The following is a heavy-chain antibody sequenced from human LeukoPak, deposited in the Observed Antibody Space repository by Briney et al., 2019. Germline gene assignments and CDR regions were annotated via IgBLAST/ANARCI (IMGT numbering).Heavy chain of an antibody. V-gene: IGHV4-34*01. D-gene: IGHD6-25*01. J-gene: IGHJ4*01. CDR3: AKSGGYGLIDY. CDR2: INHHGTT. CDR1: GGSFSNYY. Sequence: SETLSLTCSVYGGSFSNYYWSWIRQPPGKGLEWIGEINHHGTTKYNPSLKSRVTISVDTSKKQFSLKLISVTAADTSVYYCAKSGGYGLIDYWGQGTLVTVSS.